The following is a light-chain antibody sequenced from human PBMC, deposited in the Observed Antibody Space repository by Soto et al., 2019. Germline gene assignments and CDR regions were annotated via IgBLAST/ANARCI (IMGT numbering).Light chain of an antibody. Sequence: DIQMTQSPSTLSASVGDRVTITCRASQTFNNWLAWYQQKPGKAPKLLIYKASNLETGVPSRFSGSGSGTEFPLTISSLQPDDFGTYYCQQYHSWTFGQGTKVEIK. J-gene: IGKJ1*01. V-gene: IGKV1-5*03. CDR3: QQYHSWT. CDR2: KAS. CDR1: QTFNNW.